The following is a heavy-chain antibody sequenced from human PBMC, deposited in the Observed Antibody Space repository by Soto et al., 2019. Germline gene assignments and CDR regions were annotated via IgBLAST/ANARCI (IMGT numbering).Heavy chain of an antibody. CDR1: GFTFSRYG. CDR3: AKGKGVGATPDGANC. CDR2: IRSDGDTT. J-gene: IGHJ4*02. V-gene: IGHV3-23*01. Sequence: EVQVLESGGGLVQPGGSLRLSCAASGFTFSRYGMNWVRQAPGKGLEWVSGIRSDGDTTYNTDSVKGRFTVSRDTSKNTAYLQMNSLRAEDTAMYYCAKGKGVGATPDGANCWGQGTLVTVSS. D-gene: IGHD1-26*01.